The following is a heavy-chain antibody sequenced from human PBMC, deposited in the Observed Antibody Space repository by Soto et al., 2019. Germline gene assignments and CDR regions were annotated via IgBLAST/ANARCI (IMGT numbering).Heavy chain of an antibody. CDR2: ISAYNGNT. CDR1: GYTFTSYG. CDR3: ARDPYDFWSGYRHYYYYYGMDV. Sequence: ASVKVSCKASGYTFTSYGISWVRQAPGQGLEWMGWISAYNGNTNYAQKLQGRVTMTTDTSTSTAYMELRSLRSDDTAVYYCARDPYDFWSGYRHYYYYYGMDVWGQGTTVTVS. V-gene: IGHV1-18*01. D-gene: IGHD3-3*01. J-gene: IGHJ6*02.